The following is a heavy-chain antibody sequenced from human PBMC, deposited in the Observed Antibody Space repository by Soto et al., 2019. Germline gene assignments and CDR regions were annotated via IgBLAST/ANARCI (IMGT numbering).Heavy chain of an antibody. CDR3: AYLPCSGGSCSWFSFSGMDV. CDR1: GFSLSTSGVG. CDR2: IYRDDDK. V-gene: IGHV2-5*02. Sequence: QITLKESGPTLVKPTQTLTLTCTFSGFSLSTSGVGVAWIRQPPGKALEWLALIYRDDDKRYRPSLESRLTIIKDTSKIEVVLTRTNMYSVETATYYCAYLPCSGGSCSWFSFSGMDVWGQGTTVTVSS. J-gene: IGHJ6*02. D-gene: IGHD2-15*01.